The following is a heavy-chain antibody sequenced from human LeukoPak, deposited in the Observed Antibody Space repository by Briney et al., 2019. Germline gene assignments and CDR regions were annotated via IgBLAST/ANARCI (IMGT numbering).Heavy chain of an antibody. V-gene: IGHV4-59*01. CDR3: ARDTRDGYRDAFDI. CDR1: GGSINSYY. Sequence: PSETLSLTCTVSGGSINSYYWNWIRQPPGKGLAWIGYVYSSGSTNYSPSLKSRVTISVDTSRSQFSLKLNSVTAADTAVYYCARDTRDGYRDAFDIWGQGTVVFVSS. J-gene: IGHJ3*02. D-gene: IGHD5-24*01. CDR2: VYSSGST.